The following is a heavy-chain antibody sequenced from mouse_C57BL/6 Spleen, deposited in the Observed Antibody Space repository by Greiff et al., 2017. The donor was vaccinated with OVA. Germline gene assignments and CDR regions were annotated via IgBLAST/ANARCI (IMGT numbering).Heavy chain of an antibody. J-gene: IGHJ3*01. CDR2: ISDGGSYT. D-gene: IGHD4-1*01. CDR3: ARDSGWFAY. CDR1: GFTFSSSA. Sequence: EVKLVESGGGLVKPGGSLKLSCAASGFTFSSSAMSWVRQTPEKRLEWVATISDGGSYTYYPDNVKGRFTISRDNAKNHLYLQMSHLKSEDTAMYYCARDSGWFAYWGQGTLVTVSA. V-gene: IGHV5-4*01.